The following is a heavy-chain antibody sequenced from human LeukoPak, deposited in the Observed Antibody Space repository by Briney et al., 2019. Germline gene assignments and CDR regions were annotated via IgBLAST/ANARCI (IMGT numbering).Heavy chain of an antibody. J-gene: IGHJ4*02. Sequence: KAGGSLRLSCAAPGFTLSDYDRGWIRQAPGKGLEWVSYISSSGITIYYADSVKARFNISRDNAKNSLYLQMNSLRAEDTAGYYSARRPTVDFWSGLQGVDYWGQGTLVTVSS. CDR1: GFTLSDYD. CDR2: ISSSGITI. CDR3: ARRPTVDFWSGLQGVDY. V-gene: IGHV3-11*04. D-gene: IGHD3-3*01.